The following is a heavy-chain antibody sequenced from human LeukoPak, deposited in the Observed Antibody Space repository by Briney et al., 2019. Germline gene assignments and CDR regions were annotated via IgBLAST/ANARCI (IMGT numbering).Heavy chain of an antibody. D-gene: IGHD1-7*01. J-gene: IGHJ5*02. CDR2: ISAYNGNT. Sequence: ASVKVSCKASGYTFTSYDFNWVRQATGQRPEWMGWISAYNGNTNYAQKLQGRVTMTTDTSTSTAYMELRSLRSDDTAVYYCARKLELRGGLWFDPWGQGTLVTVSS. V-gene: IGHV1-18*01. CDR3: ARKLELRGGLWFDP. CDR1: GYTFTSYD.